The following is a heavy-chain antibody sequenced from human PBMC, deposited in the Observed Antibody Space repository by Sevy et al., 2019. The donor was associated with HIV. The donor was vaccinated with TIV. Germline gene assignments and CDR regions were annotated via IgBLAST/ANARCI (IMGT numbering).Heavy chain of an antibody. V-gene: IGHV3-30*03. J-gene: IGHJ4*02. CDR3: AVDTAMGPAEQFDY. CDR2: ISYDGSNK. CDR1: GFTFSSYG. Sequence: GESLKISCAASGFTFSSYGMHWVRQAPGKGLEWVAVISYDGSNKYYADSVKGRFTISRDNSKNTLYLQMNSLRAEDTAVYYCAVDTAMGPAEQFDYWGQGTLVTVSS. D-gene: IGHD5-18*01.